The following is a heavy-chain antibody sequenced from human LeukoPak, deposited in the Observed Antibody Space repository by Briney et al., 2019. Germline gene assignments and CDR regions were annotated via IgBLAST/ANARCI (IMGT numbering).Heavy chain of an antibody. CDR2: IKQGGSTK. Sequence: GGSLRLSCAASGFTFSNSWMAWVRQAPGKGLEWVANIKQGGSTKHYADSLKGRFTISRDNPKNSVYMQMNSLRADETAVYYCARDTDGSLDYWGQGILVTVAS. J-gene: IGHJ4*02. CDR1: GFTFSNSW. V-gene: IGHV3-7*01. D-gene: IGHD1-26*01. CDR3: ARDTDGSLDY.